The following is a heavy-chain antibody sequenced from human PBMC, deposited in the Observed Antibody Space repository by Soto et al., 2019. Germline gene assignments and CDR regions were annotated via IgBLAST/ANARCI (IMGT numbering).Heavy chain of an antibody. J-gene: IGHJ4*02. CDR2: VTRSGST. CDR3: ARQKVSRFYGEVDFFDY. D-gene: IGHD4-17*01. Sequence: SETLSLSCTVSGGYFRSSSYYWGWFSQPPGKGLEWIGEVTRSGSTNYNPSLKSRVTISIDTSNKHLSLHLSSVTAADTAVYYCARQKVSRFYGEVDFFDYWGRGTLVTV. CDR1: GGYFRSSSYY. V-gene: IGHV4-39*07.